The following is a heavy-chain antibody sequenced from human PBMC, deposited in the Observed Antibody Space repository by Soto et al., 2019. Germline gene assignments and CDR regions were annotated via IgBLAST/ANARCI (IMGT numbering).Heavy chain of an antibody. CDR2: TYYRSKWYN. J-gene: IGHJ3*02. CDR3: VREAIQLWPHDAFDT. CDR1: GDSVSSISTG. D-gene: IGHD5-18*01. V-gene: IGHV6-1*01. Sequence: SQTPSLTCAISGDSVSSISTGWNWIRQYPSRGLEWLGRTYYRSKWYNDYAVSMKSRLTTNPDTSKTQFSLQLNSATPEDTAVYYSVREAIQLWPHDAFDTWGQGTMVTVSS.